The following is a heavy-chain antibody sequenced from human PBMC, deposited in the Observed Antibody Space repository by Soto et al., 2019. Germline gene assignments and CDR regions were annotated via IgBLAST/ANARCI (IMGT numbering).Heavy chain of an antibody. CDR3: ARARTGPDSVWYSNDFDF. CDR2: ISAYNGNT. CDR1: GYTITSYG. D-gene: IGHD6-19*01. V-gene: IGHV1-18*01. Sequence: QVQLVQSGAEVKKPGASVKVSCKASGYTITSYGISWVRQAPGQELEWMGWISAYNGNTNYAQKLQGRVTMTTDTSTAAAYMELRSLRSVDTPVYYCARARTGPDSVWYSNDFDFWGQGTLVTVSS. J-gene: IGHJ4*02.